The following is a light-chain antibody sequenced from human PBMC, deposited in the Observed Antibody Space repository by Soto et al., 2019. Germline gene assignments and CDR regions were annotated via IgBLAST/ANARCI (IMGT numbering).Light chain of an antibody. V-gene: IGKV1-5*03. CDR3: QHYNSYSEA. CDR1: QTISSW. Sequence: DIQMTQSRSTLSGSVGPRFTITCRASQTISSWLAWYQQKTGKAPKIMIYKASTLKSGVPSRFSGSGYGTEFNLTISSLQPDDFATYYCQHYNSYSEAFGQGTKVDIK. J-gene: IGKJ1*01. CDR2: KAS.